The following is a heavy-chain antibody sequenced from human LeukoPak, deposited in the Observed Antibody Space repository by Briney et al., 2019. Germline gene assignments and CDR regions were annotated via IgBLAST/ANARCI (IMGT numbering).Heavy chain of an antibody. CDR2: INAGNGNT. CDR3: ARFAGGSAVFGAFDY. Sequence: GASVKVSCKASGYTFTSYAMHWVRQAPGQRLEWVGWINAGNGNTKYSQKFQGRVTITRDTSASTAYMELSSLRSEDTAVYYCARFAGGSAVFGAFDYWGQGTLVTVSS. J-gene: IGHJ4*02. CDR1: GYTFTSYA. D-gene: IGHD3-16*01. V-gene: IGHV1-3*01.